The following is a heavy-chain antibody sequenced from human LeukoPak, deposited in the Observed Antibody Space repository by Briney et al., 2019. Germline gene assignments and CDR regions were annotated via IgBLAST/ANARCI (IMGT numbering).Heavy chain of an antibody. CDR2: INHSGST. CDR1: GVSFSGNY. D-gene: IGHD3-10*01. CDR3: ARRPPYGSGSYYWFDP. V-gene: IGHV4-34*01. J-gene: IGHJ5*02. Sequence: SETLSLTCAVYGVSFSGNYWSWLRQPPGKGREGIGEINHSGSTNYNQSLKSRVTISVDTSKNQFSLKLSSVTAADTAVYYCARRPPYGSGSYYWFDPWGQGTLVTVSS.